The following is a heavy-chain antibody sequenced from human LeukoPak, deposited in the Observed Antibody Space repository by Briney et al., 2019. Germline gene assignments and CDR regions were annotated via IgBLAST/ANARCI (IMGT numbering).Heavy chain of an antibody. CDR2: IRSKANSYAT. D-gene: IGHD3-22*01. J-gene: IGHJ6*02. Sequence: GGSLRLSCAASGFTFSGSAMHWVRQASGKGLEWVGRIRSKANSYATAYAASVKGRFTISRDDSKNTAYLQMNSLKTEDTAVYYCTRLFYDSSGYYNYYGMDVWGQGTTVTVSS. V-gene: IGHV3-73*01. CDR1: GFTFSGSA. CDR3: TRLFYDSSGYYNYYGMDV.